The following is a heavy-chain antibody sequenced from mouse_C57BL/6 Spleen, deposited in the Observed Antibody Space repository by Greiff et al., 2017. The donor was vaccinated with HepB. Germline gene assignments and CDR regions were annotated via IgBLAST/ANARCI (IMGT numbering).Heavy chain of an antibody. J-gene: IGHJ2*01. CDR2: IYPGGGYT. V-gene: IGHV1-63*01. CDR3: ARLGDGSLYYFDY. CDR1: GYTFTNYW. D-gene: IGHD2-3*01. Sequence: QVQLQQSGAELVRPGTSVKMSCKASGYTFTNYWIGWAKQRPGHGLEWIGDIYPGGGYTNYNEKFKGKATLTADKSSSTAYMQFSSLTSEDSAIYYCARLGDGSLYYFDYWGQGTTLTVSS.